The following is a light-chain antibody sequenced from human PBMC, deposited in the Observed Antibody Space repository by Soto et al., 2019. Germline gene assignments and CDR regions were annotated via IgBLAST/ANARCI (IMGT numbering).Light chain of an antibody. CDR3: QQSYSTPIT. CDR1: QPISSW. V-gene: IGKV1-5*01. Sequence: DIQMTQYPPTLSASVGDRVTITCRASQPISSWLAWYHQKPGKAPKLLIYDASNLESGVPSRFSGSGSGTDFTLTISSLQPEDFATYYCQQSYSTPITFGQGTRLEIK. CDR2: DAS. J-gene: IGKJ5*01.